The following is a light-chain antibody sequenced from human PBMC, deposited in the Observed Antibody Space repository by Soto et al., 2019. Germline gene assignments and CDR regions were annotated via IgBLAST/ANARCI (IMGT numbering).Light chain of an antibody. CDR2: GSS. Sequence: IVLTQSPATLSVSPGERATLSCRATETVSTNLAWFQRKAGQPPRLLIYGSSTRATGVPDRFSGSGSGTEFALIISSLQSEDVAVYYCQQYSNWPPAITFGQGTRLEI. CDR1: ETVSTN. V-gene: IGKV3-15*01. J-gene: IGKJ5*01. CDR3: QQYSNWPPAIT.